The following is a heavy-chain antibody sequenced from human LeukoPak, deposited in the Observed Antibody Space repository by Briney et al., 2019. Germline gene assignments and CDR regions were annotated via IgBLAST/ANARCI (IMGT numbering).Heavy chain of an antibody. J-gene: IGHJ6*03. CDR1: GFTFSSYE. CDR3: AEPGGYYYYYYMDV. D-gene: IGHD3-16*01. Sequence: GGSLRLSCAASGFTFSSYEMNWVRQAPGKGLEWVSYISSSGSTIYYADSVKGRFTISRDNAKNSLYLQMNSLRAEDTAVYYCAEPGGYYYYYYMDVWGKGTTVTVSS. V-gene: IGHV3-48*03. CDR2: ISSSGSTI.